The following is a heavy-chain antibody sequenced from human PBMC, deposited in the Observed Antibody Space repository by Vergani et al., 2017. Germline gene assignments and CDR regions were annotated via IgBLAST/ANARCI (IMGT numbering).Heavy chain of an antibody. Sequence: QVQLVQSGAEVKKPGSSVKVSCKASGGTFSSYAISWVRQAPGQGLEWMGGIIPIFGTANYAQKFQGRVTITADESTSTAYMELSSRRSEDTAVYYCARGSKDSVVVPSILPPNYYYYGMDVWGQGTTVTVSS. D-gene: IGHD2-2*01. CDR2: IIPIFGTA. CDR1: GGTFSSYA. V-gene: IGHV1-69*01. CDR3: ARGSKDSVVVPSILPPNYYYYGMDV. J-gene: IGHJ6*02.